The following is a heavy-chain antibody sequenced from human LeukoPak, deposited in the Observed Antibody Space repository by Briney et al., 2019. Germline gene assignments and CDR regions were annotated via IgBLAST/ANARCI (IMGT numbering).Heavy chain of an antibody. CDR3: TTSPGTRSYYYYYGMDV. D-gene: IGHD1-1*01. V-gene: IGHV3-15*01. J-gene: IGHJ6*02. CDR2: IKSKTDGGTT. CDR1: GFTFSNAW. Sequence: SGGSLRLSCAASGFTFSNAWMSWVRQASGKGLEWVGRIKSKTDGGTTDYAAPVKGRFTISRDDSKNTPYLQMNSLKTEDTAVYYCTTSPGTRSYYYYYGMDVWGQGTTVTVSS.